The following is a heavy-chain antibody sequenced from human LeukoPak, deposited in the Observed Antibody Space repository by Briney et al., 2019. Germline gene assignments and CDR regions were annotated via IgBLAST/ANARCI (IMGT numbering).Heavy chain of an antibody. Sequence: ASVKVSCKASGYTFTSYYIHWVRQAPGQGLEWMGIINPSGGGTDYAQKFQGRVTMTRDTSTSTVYMELSSLRSEDTAVYYCARVARIAAAVAEFDYWGQGTLVTVSS. V-gene: IGHV1-46*01. CDR2: INPSGGGT. CDR3: ARVARIAAAVAEFDY. CDR1: GYTFTSYY. D-gene: IGHD6-13*01. J-gene: IGHJ4*02.